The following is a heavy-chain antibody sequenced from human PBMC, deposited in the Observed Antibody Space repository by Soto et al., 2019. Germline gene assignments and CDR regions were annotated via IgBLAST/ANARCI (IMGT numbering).Heavy chain of an antibody. D-gene: IGHD6-19*01. J-gene: IGHJ4*02. CDR1: GGSISSGGYS. V-gene: IGHV4-30-2*05. Sequence: SETLSLTCAVSGGSISSGGYSWSWIRQPPGKGLEWIGYIYHSGSTYYNPSLKSRITINPNTSKNQFSLQLNSVTPEDTAVYYCATEYSTGWHYWGQGMLVTVSS. CDR3: ATEYSTGWHY. CDR2: IYHSGST.